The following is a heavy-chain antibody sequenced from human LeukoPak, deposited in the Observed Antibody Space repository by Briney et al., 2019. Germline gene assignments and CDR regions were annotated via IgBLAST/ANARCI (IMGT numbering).Heavy chain of an antibody. CDR2: INHSGST. J-gene: IGHJ4*02. D-gene: IGHD3-22*01. V-gene: IGHV4-34*01. CDR1: GGSFSGYY. Sequence: SETLSLTCAVYGGSFSGYYWSWIRQPPGKGLEWIGEINHSGSTNYNPSLKSRVTISVDTSKNQFSLKLSSVTAADTAVYYCARGWDDSSVYFDYWGQGTLVTVSS. CDR3: ARGWDDSSVYFDY.